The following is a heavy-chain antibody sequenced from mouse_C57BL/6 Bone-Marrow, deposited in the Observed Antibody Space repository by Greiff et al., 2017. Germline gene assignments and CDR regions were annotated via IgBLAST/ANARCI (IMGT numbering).Heavy chain of an antibody. CDR2: IYPGDGDT. Sequence: VQLQQSGPELVKPGASVKISCKASGYAFSSSWMNWVKQRPGKGLEWIGRIYPGDGDTNYNGKFKGKATLTADKSSSTAYMQLSSLTSEDSAVYFCARARDYYGSPSYWYFDVWGTGTTVTVSS. V-gene: IGHV1-82*01. D-gene: IGHD1-1*01. J-gene: IGHJ1*03. CDR1: GYAFSSSW. CDR3: ARARDYYGSPSYWYFDV.